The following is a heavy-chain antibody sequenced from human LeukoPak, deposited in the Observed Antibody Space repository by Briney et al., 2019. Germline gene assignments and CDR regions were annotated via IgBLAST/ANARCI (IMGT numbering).Heavy chain of an antibody. CDR2: IYYSGNT. D-gene: IGHD3-22*01. CDR3: EREGHGYYDNRGYYYVDY. J-gene: IGHJ4*02. CDR1: GGSIGSGGYY. V-gene: IGHV4-31*03. Sequence: SETLSLTCTVSGGSIGSGGYYWSWIRQHPGKGLEWIGNIYYSGNTYYNPSLKSRVTISVDTSKIQFSLKLSSVTAADTAVYYCEREGHGYYDNRGYYYVDYWGQGTLVTVSS.